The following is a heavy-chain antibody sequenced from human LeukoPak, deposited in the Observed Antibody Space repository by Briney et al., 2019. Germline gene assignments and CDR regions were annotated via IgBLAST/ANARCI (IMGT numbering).Heavy chain of an antibody. D-gene: IGHD2-15*01. V-gene: IGHV4-34*01. CDR1: GGSFSGYY. J-gene: IGHJ2*01. CDR3: ARYVVVAAVYRYFDL. CDR2: INHSGST. Sequence: PSETLSLTCAVYGGSFSGYYWSWIRQPPGKGLEWIGEINHSGSTNYNSSLKSRVTISVDTSKNQFSLKLSSVTAADTAVYYCARYVVVAAVYRYFDLWGRGTLVTVSS.